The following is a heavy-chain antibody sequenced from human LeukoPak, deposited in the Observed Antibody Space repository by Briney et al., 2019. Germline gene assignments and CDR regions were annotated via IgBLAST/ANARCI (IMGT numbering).Heavy chain of an antibody. CDR3: AREGTAGTNLNWFDP. CDR1: GGSISSYY. V-gene: IGHV4-59*01. J-gene: IGHJ5*02. CDR2: IPYSGST. D-gene: IGHD1-1*01. Sequence: SETLSLTCTVSGGSISSYYWSWIRQPPGKGLEWIGYIPYSGSTNFNPSLKSRVTISVDTTKNQFSLKLSSVTAADTAVYYCAREGTAGTNLNWFDPWGQGTLVTVSS.